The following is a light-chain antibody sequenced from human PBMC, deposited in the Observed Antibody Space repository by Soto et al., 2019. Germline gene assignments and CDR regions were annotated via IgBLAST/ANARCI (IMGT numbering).Light chain of an antibody. Sequence: VMTQSPATLSVSLGDRATLSCRASQSVSSNLAWYQQKPGQGPRLLIYGASTRATGIPARFSGSGSGTEFTLTISSLQSEDFAVYSCQQYNNWPLTFGGGTK. CDR3: QQYNNWPLT. V-gene: IGKV3-15*01. CDR2: GAS. J-gene: IGKJ4*01. CDR1: QSVSSN.